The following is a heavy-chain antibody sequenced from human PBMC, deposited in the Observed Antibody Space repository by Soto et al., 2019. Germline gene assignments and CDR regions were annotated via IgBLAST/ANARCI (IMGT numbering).Heavy chain of an antibody. D-gene: IGHD2-2*02. V-gene: IGHV4-39*01. CDR1: CGSIISSSYY. CDR2: IYYSGST. Sequence: SETLSLTCTFSCGSIISSSYYWGWIRQPPGKGLEWIGSIYYSGSTYYNPSLKSRVTISVDTSKNQYSLKLSSVTAADTAVYFCARHVTGLGYCSSISCYTDYWGQGTLVTVSS. CDR3: ARHVTGLGYCSSISCYTDY. J-gene: IGHJ4*02.